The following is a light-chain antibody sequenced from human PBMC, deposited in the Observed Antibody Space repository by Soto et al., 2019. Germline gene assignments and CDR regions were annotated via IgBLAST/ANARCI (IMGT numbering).Light chain of an antibody. Sequence: QSALTQPASVSGSPGQSITIACTGISTDVENYNFVSWYQQHPGKVPKLIIYEDSKRPSGISDRFSGSKSGNSASLTISGLQAEDEADYYCCSHAGFNTPYVFATGTQLTVL. V-gene: IGLV2-23*01. CDR1: STDVENYNF. CDR3: CSHAGFNTPYV. CDR2: EDS. J-gene: IGLJ1*01.